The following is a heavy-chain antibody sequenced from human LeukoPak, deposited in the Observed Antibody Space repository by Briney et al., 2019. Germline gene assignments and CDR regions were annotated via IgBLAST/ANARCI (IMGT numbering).Heavy chain of an antibody. J-gene: IGHJ4*02. CDR2: ISSSGSSI. V-gene: IGHV3-48*03. D-gene: IGHD3-10*01. CDR3: ARRVGSYYDY. CDR1: GFTFSNYD. Sequence: PGGSLRLSCSASGFTFSNYDMNWVRQGPGKGLECVSYISSSGSSIFYADSVKGRFTMSRDSTNNSLHLKMNSLRDEATAVYDCARRVGSYYDYWGRGNVITVSA.